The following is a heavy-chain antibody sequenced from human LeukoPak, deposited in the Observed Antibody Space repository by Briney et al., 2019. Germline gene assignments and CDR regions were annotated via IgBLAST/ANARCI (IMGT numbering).Heavy chain of an antibody. CDR1: GFTFSSCA. CDR3: ATLGLGRSFTGEGGC. V-gene: IGHV3-23*01. J-gene: IGHJ4*02. CDR2: ISGSSTSI. D-gene: IGHD3-3*01. Sequence: GGSLRLSCAASGFTFSSCAMSWVRQAPGKGLEWVSVISGSSTSISHADSVKGRFTISRDNSKNTLFLQMNGLRAEDTAVYYCATLGLGRSFTGEGGCWGQGTLVTVSS.